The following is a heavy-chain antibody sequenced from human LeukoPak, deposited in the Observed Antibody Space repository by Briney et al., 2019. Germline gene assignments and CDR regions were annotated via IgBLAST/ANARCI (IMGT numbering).Heavy chain of an antibody. D-gene: IGHD3-10*01. CDR1: GYTFTGYY. J-gene: IGHJ4*02. V-gene: IGHV1-2*02. Sequence: ASVKVSCKASGYTFTGYYMHWVRQAPGQGLEWMGWINPNSGGTNYAQKFQGRVTMTRDTSISTAYMELSRLRSDDTAVYYCARAMVRGVMGPRYDYWGQGTLVTVSS. CDR3: ARAMVRGVMGPRYDY. CDR2: INPNSGGT.